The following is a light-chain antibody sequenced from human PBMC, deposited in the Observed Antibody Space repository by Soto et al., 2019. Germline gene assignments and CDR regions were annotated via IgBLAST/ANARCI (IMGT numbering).Light chain of an antibody. CDR1: QSISNW. J-gene: IGKJ5*01. CDR3: QQYNNS. Sequence: DIQMTQSASALSASVGDRVTITCRASQSISNWLAWYQQKPGKAPKLLVYKASSLESGVPSRFSGSGSGTEFTLTISSLQPDDFATYYCQQYNNSFGQGTRLEIK. V-gene: IGKV1-5*03. CDR2: KAS.